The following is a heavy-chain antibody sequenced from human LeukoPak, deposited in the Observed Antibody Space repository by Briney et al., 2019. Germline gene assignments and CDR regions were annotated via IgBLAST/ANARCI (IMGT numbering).Heavy chain of an antibody. CDR3: AREGGYSGSYFDY. J-gene: IGHJ4*02. Sequence: PSETLSLTCTVSGGSISSGDYYWSWIRQPPGKGLEWIGYIYYSGSTYYNPSLKSRVTISVDTSKNQFSLKLSSVTAADTAVYYCAREGGYSGSYFDYWGQGTLVTVSS. V-gene: IGHV4-30-4*02. CDR2: IYYSGST. CDR1: GGSISSGDYY. D-gene: IGHD1-26*01.